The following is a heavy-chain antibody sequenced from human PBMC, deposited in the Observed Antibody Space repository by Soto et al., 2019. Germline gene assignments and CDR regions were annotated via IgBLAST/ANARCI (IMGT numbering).Heavy chain of an antibody. V-gene: IGHV1-3*01. CDR1: GYTFTSYA. J-gene: IGHJ4*02. Sequence: GASVKVCCKASGYTFTSYAMQWVRQAPGQRLEWMGWINAGNGNTNYAQKLQGRVTMTTDTSTSTAYMELRSLRSDDTAVYYCARDSSGWPLYWGQGTLVTVSS. D-gene: IGHD6-19*01. CDR2: INAGNGNT. CDR3: ARDSSGWPLY.